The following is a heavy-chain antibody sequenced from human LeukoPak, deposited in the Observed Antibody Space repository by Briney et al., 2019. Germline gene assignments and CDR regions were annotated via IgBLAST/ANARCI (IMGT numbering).Heavy chain of an antibody. CDR1: GGSISSYY. D-gene: IGHD6-25*01. J-gene: IGHJ5*02. Sequence: PSETLSLTCTVSGGSISSYYWSWIRQPPGKGLEWIGYIYYSRSTNYNTSLRSRVTISVDTSKNQFSLKLSSVTAADTAVYCCARGGPNRLAAARVANNWFGPSGEGTPVT. CDR3: ARGGPNRLAAARVANNWFGP. V-gene: IGHV4-59*08. CDR2: IYYSRST.